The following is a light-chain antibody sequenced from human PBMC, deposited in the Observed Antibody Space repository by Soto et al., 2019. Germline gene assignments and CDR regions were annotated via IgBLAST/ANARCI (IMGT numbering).Light chain of an antibody. V-gene: IGKV3-15*01. CDR3: QQYNNWPPWT. J-gene: IGKJ1*01. Sequence: EIGMTQSPATLSVSPGERATHACRASQSLSNNVAWYQQKPGQAPRLLIYGASTRATGIPARFSGSGSGTEFTLTISSLQSEDFAVYYCQQYNNWPPWTFGQGTKVEIK. CDR1: QSLSNN. CDR2: GAS.